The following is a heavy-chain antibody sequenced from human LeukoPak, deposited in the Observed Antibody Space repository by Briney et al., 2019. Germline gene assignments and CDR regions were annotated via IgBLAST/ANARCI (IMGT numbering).Heavy chain of an antibody. Sequence: AGGSLRLSCAASGFIFSDYAMSWVRLAPGKGLECVSGIGATGSGTYYVDSAKGRFTISRDNSKNTLYLQMSSLRADDTAVYYCAKGDYGDSYHYGLDVWGQGTTVIVSS. V-gene: IGHV3-23*01. CDR1: GFIFSDYA. CDR2: IGATGSGT. D-gene: IGHD4-17*01. CDR3: AKGDYGDSYHYGLDV. J-gene: IGHJ6*02.